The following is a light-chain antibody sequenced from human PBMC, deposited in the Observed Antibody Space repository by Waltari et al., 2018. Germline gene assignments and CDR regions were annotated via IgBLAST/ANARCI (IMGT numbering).Light chain of an antibody. CDR2: RAS. Sequence: TLSASVGDRVTITCRASQTIDVWLAWYQHKAGKAPELLISRASDLQSGVPSRFSGSGSGTEFSLTINNLQPDDFATYYCQQYYHLYPYAFGQGTKLEIK. V-gene: IGKV1-5*03. CDR3: QQYYHLYPYA. CDR1: QTIDVW. J-gene: IGKJ2*01.